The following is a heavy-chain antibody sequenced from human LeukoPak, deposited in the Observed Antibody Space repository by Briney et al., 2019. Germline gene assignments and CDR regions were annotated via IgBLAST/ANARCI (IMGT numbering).Heavy chain of an antibody. V-gene: IGHV1-69*06. CDR2: IIPIFGTA. CDR3: ASEDGYSSSWYYFDY. Sequence: SVKVSCEASGGTFSSYAISWVRQAPGQGLEWMGGIIPIFGTANYAQKFQGRVTITADKSTTTAYMELSSLRSEDTAVYYCASEDGYSSSWYYFDYWGQGTLVTVSS. CDR1: GGTFSSYA. D-gene: IGHD6-13*01. J-gene: IGHJ4*02.